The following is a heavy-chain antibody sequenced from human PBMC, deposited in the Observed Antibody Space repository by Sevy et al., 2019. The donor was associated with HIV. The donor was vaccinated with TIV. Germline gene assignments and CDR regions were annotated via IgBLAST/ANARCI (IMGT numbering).Heavy chain of an antibody. V-gene: IGHV4-31*03. CDR1: GGSISSLNYY. D-gene: IGHD1-26*01. CDR2: ISYSGRT. CDR3: ARANAYLASDAFDI. Sequence: SETLSLTCTVSGGSISSLNYYWSWIRQHPGKGLEWIGYISYSGRTYYNPSLKSRVTISVDTSKNQFSLKLSSVPAADTAVYYCARANAYLASDAFDIWGQGTLVTVSS. J-gene: IGHJ3*02.